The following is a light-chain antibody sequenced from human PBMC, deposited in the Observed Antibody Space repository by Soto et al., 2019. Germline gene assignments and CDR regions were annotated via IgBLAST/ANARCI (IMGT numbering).Light chain of an antibody. CDR3: SSYTANGTPYVV. Sequence: QSALTQPASVSGSPGQSITISCTGTSSDVGGYKFVSWYQQYPGKAPKLLIYEVRNRPSGVSDRFSGSKSGNTASLIISGLQADDEADYYCSSYTANGTPYVVFGGGTKVTVL. J-gene: IGLJ2*01. CDR1: SSDVGGYKF. V-gene: IGLV2-14*01. CDR2: EVR.